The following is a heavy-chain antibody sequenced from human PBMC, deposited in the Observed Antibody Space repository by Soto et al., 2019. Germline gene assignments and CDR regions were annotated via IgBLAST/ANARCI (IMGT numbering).Heavy chain of an antibody. CDR3: ASRRYCGADCSTRYIYAVAV. CDR1: GDTFSSYT. Sequence: QVQLVQSGPEVKKPGSSVRISCRSGGDTFSSYTVSWVRQTPGQGLEWMGRIIPVLGVTNYSRKCKGRMTITAEKTKTTPHIERSSLNSEDTARYYCASRRYCGADCSTRYIYAVAVWGQGTSVIASS. D-gene: IGHD2-21*02. CDR2: IIPVLGVT. J-gene: IGHJ6*02. V-gene: IGHV1-69*02.